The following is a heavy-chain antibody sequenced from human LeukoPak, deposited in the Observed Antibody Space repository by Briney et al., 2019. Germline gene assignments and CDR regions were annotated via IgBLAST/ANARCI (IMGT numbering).Heavy chain of an antibody. Sequence: SETLSLTCAVSGGSISSGGYSWRWIRQPPGKGLEWIGYIYHGGSTYYNPSLKSRVTISVDRSKNQFSLNLSSVTAADTAVYYCARYYFGSEVDYWGQGTLVTVSS. CDR3: ARYYFGSEVDY. CDR2: IYHGGST. D-gene: IGHD3-10*01. V-gene: IGHV4-30-2*01. J-gene: IGHJ4*02. CDR1: GGSISSGGYS.